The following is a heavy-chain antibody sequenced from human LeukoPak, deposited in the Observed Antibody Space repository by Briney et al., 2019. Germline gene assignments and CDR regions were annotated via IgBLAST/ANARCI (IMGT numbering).Heavy chain of an antibody. J-gene: IGHJ4*02. CDR1: GFTFSIYA. V-gene: IGHV3-23*01. CDR2: ISGSGGYT. CDR3: ARGDGLPRRRYFDS. Sequence: GGSLRLSCAASGFTFSIYAMSWVRQAPGKGLEWVSAISGSGGYTYSADSVKGRFTISRDNSKNTLYLQMNSLRAEDTAVYYCARGDGLPRRRYFDSWGQGTLVTVSS. D-gene: IGHD3/OR15-3a*01.